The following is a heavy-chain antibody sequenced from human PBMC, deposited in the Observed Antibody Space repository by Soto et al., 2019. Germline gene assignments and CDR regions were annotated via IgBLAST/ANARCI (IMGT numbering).Heavy chain of an antibody. V-gene: IGHV5-10-1*01. D-gene: IGHD2-8*01. CDR1: GYSFTSYW. CDR2: IDPSDSYT. CDR3: ARPNGYYYYYGMDV. J-gene: IGHJ6*02. Sequence: GESLKISCKGSGYSFTSYWTSWVRQMPGKGLEWMGRIDPSDSYTNYSPSFQGHVTISADKSISTAYLQWSSLKASDTAMYYCARPNGYYYYYGMDVWGQGTTVTVSS.